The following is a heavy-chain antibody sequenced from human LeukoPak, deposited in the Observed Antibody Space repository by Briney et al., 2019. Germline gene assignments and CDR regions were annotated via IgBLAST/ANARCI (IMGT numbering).Heavy chain of an antibody. Sequence: GGSLRLSCAASGFTFSRFPMSWLRQAPGKVLEWVSAITGGGDGIYYADSVKGRFTISRDNSKNTLYPQMNTLRAEDRAVYYCAKENPVGGTNYFDYWGQGTLVTVAS. V-gene: IGHV3-23*01. CDR1: GFTFSRFP. J-gene: IGHJ4*02. CDR2: ITGGGDGI. D-gene: IGHD1-26*01. CDR3: AKENPVGGTNYFDY.